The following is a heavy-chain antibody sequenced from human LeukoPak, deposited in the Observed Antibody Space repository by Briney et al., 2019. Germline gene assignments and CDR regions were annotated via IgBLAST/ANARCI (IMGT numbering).Heavy chain of an antibody. CDR1: GFTFSSYA. CDR3: AGSYDSSGYYLDY. V-gene: IGHV3-30*04. CDR2: ISYDGSNK. J-gene: IGHJ4*02. D-gene: IGHD3-22*01. Sequence: PGGSLRLSCAASGFTFSSYAMHWVRQAPGKGLEWVAVISYDGSNKYYADSVKGRFTISRDNSKNTLYLQMNSLRAEDTAVYYCAGSYDSSGYYLDYWAREPWSPSPQ.